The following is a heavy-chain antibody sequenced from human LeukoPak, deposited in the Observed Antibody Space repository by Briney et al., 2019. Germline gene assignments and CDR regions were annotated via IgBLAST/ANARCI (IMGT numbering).Heavy chain of an antibody. CDR1: GFTFSSHS. CDR3: AREGLYGSGSYYSPVIDY. CDR2: ISSSSSYI. J-gene: IGHJ4*02. D-gene: IGHD3-10*01. V-gene: IGHV3-21*01. Sequence: PGGSLRLSCAASGFTFSSHSMNWVRQAPGKGLEWVSSISSSSSYIYYADSVKGRFTISRDNAKNSLYLQMNSLRAEDTAVYYCAREGLYGSGSYYSPVIDYWGQGTLVTVSS.